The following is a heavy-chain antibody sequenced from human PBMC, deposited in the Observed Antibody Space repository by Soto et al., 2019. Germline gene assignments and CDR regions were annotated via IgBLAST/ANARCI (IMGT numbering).Heavy chain of an antibody. V-gene: IGHV4-30-4*01. CDR2: IYDSGIT. CDR1: GGSVGSGEYY. Sequence: QVQLQESGPGLVKPSQTLSLACTVSGGSVGSGEYYYSWIRQPPGKVLEWIGYIYDSGITNYTPSLKGRVTMSLDRSNNQVSLKLSSVTAADMAVYFCARDVAHGYTENGWGQGTMVTVSS. CDR3: ARDVAHGYTENG. J-gene: IGHJ3*01. D-gene: IGHD5-18*01.